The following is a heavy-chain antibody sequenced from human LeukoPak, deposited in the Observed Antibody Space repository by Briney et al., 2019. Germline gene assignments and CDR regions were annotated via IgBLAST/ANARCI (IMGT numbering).Heavy chain of an antibody. Sequence: SETLSLTCAVSGYSISSGYYWGWIRQPPGKGLQWIGSIFQRGYSYYNPSLKSRVTISVDTSRNQFSLKLSSVAAADTAVYYCAGDKETTGNGRPNWFDPWGQGTLVTVSS. CDR1: GYSISSGYY. CDR2: IFQRGYS. J-gene: IGHJ5*02. CDR3: AGDKETTGNGRPNWFDP. D-gene: IGHD1-1*01. V-gene: IGHV4-38-2*01.